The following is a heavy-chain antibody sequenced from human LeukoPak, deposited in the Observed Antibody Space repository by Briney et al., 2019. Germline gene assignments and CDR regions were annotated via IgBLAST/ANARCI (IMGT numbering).Heavy chain of an antibody. V-gene: IGHV5-51*01. CDR2: IYPGDSDT. J-gene: IGHJ3*02. Sequence: GESLKISCKGSGYSFTSYWIGWVRQMPGKGLEWMGIIYPGDSDTRYSPSFQGQVTISADKSISTAYLQWSSLKASDTAVYYCARDLAVVTAIGLGSAFDIWGQGTMVTVSS. CDR1: GYSFTSYW. D-gene: IGHD2-21*02. CDR3: ARDLAVVTAIGLGSAFDI.